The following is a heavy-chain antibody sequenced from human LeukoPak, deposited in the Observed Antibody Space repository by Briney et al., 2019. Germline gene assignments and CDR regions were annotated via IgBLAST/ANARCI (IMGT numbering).Heavy chain of an antibody. CDR3: ARGPPNWGYDY. D-gene: IGHD7-27*01. V-gene: IGHV1-8*01. CDR1: GYTFTSYD. J-gene: IGHJ4*02. CDR2: MSPNSGDA. Sequence: ASVKVSCKASGYTFTSYDFNWVRQATGQRPEWMGWMSPNSGDAGYAQKFQDRVTMTRNTSISTAYMELSSLRSDDTAVYYCARGPPNWGYDYWGPGTLVTVSS.